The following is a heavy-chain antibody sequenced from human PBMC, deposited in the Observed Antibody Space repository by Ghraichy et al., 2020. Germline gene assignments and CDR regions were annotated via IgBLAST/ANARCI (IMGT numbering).Heavy chain of an antibody. CDR2: INHSGST. CDR1: GGSFSGYY. J-gene: IGHJ6*03. CDR3: ARGEYNWNYGYYYMDV. V-gene: IGHV4-34*01. Sequence: SETLSLTCAVYGGSFSGYYWSWIRQPPGKGLEWIGEINHSGSTNYNPSLKSRVTISVDTSKNQFSLKLSSVTAADTAVYYCARGEYNWNYGYYYMDVWGKGTTVTVSS. D-gene: IGHD1-20*01.